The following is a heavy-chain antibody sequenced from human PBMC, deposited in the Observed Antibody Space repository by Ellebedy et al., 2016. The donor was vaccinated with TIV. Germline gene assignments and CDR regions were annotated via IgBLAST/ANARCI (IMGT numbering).Heavy chain of an antibody. CDR3: ARRGSYGDYSVRVNSWFDR. CDR2: IYQDGSEQ. Sequence: GESLKISCEASGFNFRSYWMSWVRQAPGKGLEWVANIYQDGSEQYYVDSVKGRFTISRDNARNSVYLRMNSLRAEDTAVYYCARRGSYGDYSVRVNSWFDRWGQGTLVTVSS. J-gene: IGHJ5*02. CDR1: GFNFRSYW. V-gene: IGHV3-7*01. D-gene: IGHD4-17*01.